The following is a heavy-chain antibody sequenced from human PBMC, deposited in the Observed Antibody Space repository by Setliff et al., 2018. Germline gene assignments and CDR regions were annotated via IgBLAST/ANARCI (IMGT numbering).Heavy chain of an antibody. CDR1: GDSISDAS. J-gene: IGHJ4*02. CDR3: ARGRNIAARLFDS. V-gene: IGHV4-59*01. D-gene: IGHD6-6*01. CDR2: VFYNGAA. Sequence: SETLSLTCTVSGDSISDASIMAWIRQPPGKGLEFIGYVFYNGAAKYDPSLKSRVTMSVDTSKTQFSLKLNSMTTADTAVYYCARGRNIAARLFDSWGQGTRVTVSS.